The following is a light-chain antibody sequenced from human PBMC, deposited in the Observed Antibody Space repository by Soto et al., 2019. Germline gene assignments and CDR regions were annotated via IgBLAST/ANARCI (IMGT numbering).Light chain of an antibody. CDR2: GAS. CDR1: QSISSSY. Sequence: EIVLTQSPGTLSLSPGERATLSCRASQSISSSYLAWYQHQPGQAPRLLISGASNRATGIPDRFSGSGSGTDFTLAISRLEPEDFAVYYCQQYGTSPFTFGPGTKVDLK. CDR3: QQYGTSPFT. J-gene: IGKJ3*01. V-gene: IGKV3-20*01.